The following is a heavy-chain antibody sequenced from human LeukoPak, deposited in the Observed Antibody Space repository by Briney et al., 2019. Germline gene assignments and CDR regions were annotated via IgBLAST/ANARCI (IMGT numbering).Heavy chain of an antibody. Sequence: SETLSLTCTVSGGSISSSSYYWGWIRQSPGKGLEWIGYIYHTGSTSYSPSLKSRVTISADTSQNQFSLKLSSVTAADTAVYYCASRKLGNDYGGQGTLVTVSS. CDR2: IYHTGST. V-gene: IGHV4-61*05. D-gene: IGHD7-27*01. J-gene: IGHJ4*02. CDR3: ASRKLGNDY. CDR1: GGSISSSSYY.